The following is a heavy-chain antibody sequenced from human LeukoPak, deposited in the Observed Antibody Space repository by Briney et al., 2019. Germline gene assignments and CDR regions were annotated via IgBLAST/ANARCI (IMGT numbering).Heavy chain of an antibody. D-gene: IGHD3-9*01. CDR1: GFTFSSYA. CDR3: AKVGPYYDILTGYYFSYFDY. V-gene: IGHV3-23*01. CDR2: ISGSGGST. J-gene: IGHJ4*02. Sequence: PGGSLRLSCAASGFTFSSYAMSWVRQAPGKGLEWVSAISGSGGSTYYADSVKGRFTISRDNSKNTLYLQMNSLRAEDTAVYYCAKVGPYYDILTGYYFSYFDYWGQGTLVTVSS.